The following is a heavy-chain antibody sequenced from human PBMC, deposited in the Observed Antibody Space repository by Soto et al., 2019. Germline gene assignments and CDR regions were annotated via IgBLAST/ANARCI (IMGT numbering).Heavy chain of an antibody. V-gene: IGHV1-2*02. J-gene: IGHJ3*02. Sequence: QLHLVQSGAVVKKPGASVTVSCSASGYPVTAYYMHWVRQAPGRGLEWMGGINPATGAAKYTQTFQGRVTMTRDTSTRTGFMELSGLTSEDTAIFYCARGGGVGVTGSAAFDMWGQGTLVNVSS. CDR3: ARGGGVGVTGSAAFDM. D-gene: IGHD3-3*01. CDR1: GYPVTAYY. CDR2: INPATGAA.